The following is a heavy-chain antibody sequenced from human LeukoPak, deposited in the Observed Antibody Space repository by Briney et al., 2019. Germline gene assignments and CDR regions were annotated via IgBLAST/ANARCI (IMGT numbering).Heavy chain of an antibody. CDR1: GFTFSSYA. CDR2: ISGSGGST. D-gene: IGHD2-15*01. V-gene: IGHV3-23*01. J-gene: IGHJ4*02. CDR3: AKDYFGVVVMVGFDY. Sequence: GGSLRLSCAASGFTFSSYAMSWVRQAPGKGLEWVSAISGSGGSTYYADPVKGRFTISIDNSKNTLYLQMNSLRAEDTAVYYCAKDYFGVVVMVGFDYWGQGTLVTVSS.